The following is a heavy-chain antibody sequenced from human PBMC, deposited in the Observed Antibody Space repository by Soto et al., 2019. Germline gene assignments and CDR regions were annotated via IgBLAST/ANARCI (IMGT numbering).Heavy chain of an antibody. CDR3: VRDYLLTGFDT. V-gene: IGHV4-59*01. CDR1: NGSIGTYY. J-gene: IGHJ5*02. Sequence: KASETLSLTCTVSNGSIGTYYWTWVRQPPGKGLEWIGYVYYSGSTNDNPSLKSGVGMSIDTSKNQFSLELKSVTAADTATYFCVRDYLLTGFDTWGQGTFVTASS. CDR2: VYYSGST. D-gene: IGHD3-9*01.